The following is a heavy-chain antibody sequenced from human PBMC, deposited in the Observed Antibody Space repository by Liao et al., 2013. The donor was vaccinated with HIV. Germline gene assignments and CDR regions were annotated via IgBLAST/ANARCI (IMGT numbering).Heavy chain of an antibody. Sequence: QVLLQESGPGLVAPSQTLSLTCTVSGGSISSGSYYWTWIRQPAGKGLEWIGRIYTSGSTYYNPSLKSRVSISVDTSKNQISLKLSSVTAADTAVYYCARGTGNDFWSGYYRIDYWGQGTLVTVSS. CDR1: GGSISSGSYY. CDR3: ARGTGNDFWSGYYRIDY. D-gene: IGHD3-3*01. CDR2: IYTSGST. V-gene: IGHV4-61*02. J-gene: IGHJ4*02.